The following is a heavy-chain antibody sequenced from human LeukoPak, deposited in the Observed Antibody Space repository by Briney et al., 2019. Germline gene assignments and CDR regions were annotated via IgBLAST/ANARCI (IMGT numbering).Heavy chain of an antibody. CDR1: GPTFRSYA. Sequence: GGSLRLSCAASGPTFRSYAMHWVRQAPGKGLESVAVISFDGSNQYYADSVKGRFTISRDNSKNTHYLQMNSLRAEDTAVYYCAIQYYDFWSGYYKEFDYWGQGTLVTVSS. J-gene: IGHJ4*02. CDR3: AIQYYDFWSGYYKEFDY. CDR2: ISFDGSNQ. D-gene: IGHD3-3*01. V-gene: IGHV3-30*04.